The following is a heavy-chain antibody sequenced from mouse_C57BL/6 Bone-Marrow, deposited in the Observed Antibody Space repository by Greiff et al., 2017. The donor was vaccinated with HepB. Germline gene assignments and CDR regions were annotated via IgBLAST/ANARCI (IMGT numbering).Heavy chain of an antibody. J-gene: IGHJ1*03. CDR3: ATYGSSPWYFDV. V-gene: IGHV1-47*01. CDR1: GYTFTTYP. CDR2: FHPYNDDT. D-gene: IGHD1-1*01. Sequence: VQLQESGAELVKPGASVKMSCKASGYTFTTYPIEWMKQNHGKSLEWIGNFHPYNDDTKYNEKFKGKATLTVEKSSSTVYLELSRLTSDDSAVYYCATYGSSPWYFDVWGTGTTVTVSS.